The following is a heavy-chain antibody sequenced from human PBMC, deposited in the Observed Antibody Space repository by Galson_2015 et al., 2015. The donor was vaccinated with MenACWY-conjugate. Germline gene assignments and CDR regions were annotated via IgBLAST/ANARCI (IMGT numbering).Heavy chain of an antibody. CDR1: GFSFNNYW. CDR2: IKQDGSEK. CDR3: ARVDTTSSNWYFDL. Sequence: SLRLSCAASGFSFNNYWMSWVRQAPGKGLEWVANIKQDGSEKYYVDSVKGRLAISRDNAKRSLYLQMISLRAEDTAKYYCARVDTTSSNWYFDLWGRGTLVIVSS. D-gene: IGHD5-18*01. J-gene: IGHJ2*01. V-gene: IGHV3-7*03.